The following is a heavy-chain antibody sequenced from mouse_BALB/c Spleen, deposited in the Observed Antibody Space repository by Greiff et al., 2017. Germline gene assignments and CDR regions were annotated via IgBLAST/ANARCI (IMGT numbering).Heavy chain of an antibody. D-gene: IGHD1-1*01. CDR1: GFTFSSYA. CDR3: ARGDYYGSCFDY. J-gene: IGHJ2*01. CDR2: ISSGGST. V-gene: IGHV5-6-5*01. Sequence: DVQLVESGGGLVKPGGSLKLSCAASGFTFSSYAMSWVRQTPEKRLEWVASISSGGSTYYPDSVKGRFTISRDNARNILYLQMSSLRSEDTAMYYCARGDYYGSCFDYWGQGTTLTVSS.